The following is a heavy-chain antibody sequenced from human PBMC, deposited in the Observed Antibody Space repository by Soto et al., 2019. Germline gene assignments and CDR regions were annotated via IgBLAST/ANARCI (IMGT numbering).Heavy chain of an antibody. D-gene: IGHD2-2*01. Sequence: EVQLLESGGGLVQPGGSLRLSCAASGFTFSSYAMSWVRQAPGTGLEWVSALSGSGGSTYYADSVKGRFPISRDNSKNTLYLQMNSLRAEDTAVYYCAKPGPAYQLLNYFDYWGQGTLVTVSS. CDR3: AKPGPAYQLLNYFDY. J-gene: IGHJ4*02. CDR1: GFTFSSYA. V-gene: IGHV3-23*01. CDR2: LSGSGGST.